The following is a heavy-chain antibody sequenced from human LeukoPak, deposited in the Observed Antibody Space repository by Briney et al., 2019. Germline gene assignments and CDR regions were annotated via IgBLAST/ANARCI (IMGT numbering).Heavy chain of an antibody. CDR2: ISGSGGST. Sequence: PGGSLRLSCAASGFTFSSYAMSWVRQAPGKGLEWVSAISGSGGSTYYADSVKGRFTISRDNSKNTLYLQMNSLSAEDTAVYYCAKLVVDMIVVVVTPYYYYYMDVWGKGTTVTVSS. D-gene: IGHD3-22*01. V-gene: IGHV3-23*01. J-gene: IGHJ6*03. CDR1: GFTFSSYA. CDR3: AKLVVDMIVVVVTPYYYYYMDV.